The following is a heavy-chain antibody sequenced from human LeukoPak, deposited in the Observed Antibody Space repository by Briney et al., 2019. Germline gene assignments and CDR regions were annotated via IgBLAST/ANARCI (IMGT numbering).Heavy chain of an antibody. D-gene: IGHD6-13*01. J-gene: IGHJ4*02. CDR1: GGSISSSSYY. CDR3: ASSGYSSSWYGNY. V-gene: IGHV4-39*01. Sequence: SETLSLTCTVSGGSISSSSYYWGWIRQPPGKGLEWIGSIYYSGSTYYNPSLKSRVTISVDTSMNQFSLKLSSVTAADTAVYYCASSGYSSSWYGNYWGQGTLVTVSS. CDR2: IYYSGST.